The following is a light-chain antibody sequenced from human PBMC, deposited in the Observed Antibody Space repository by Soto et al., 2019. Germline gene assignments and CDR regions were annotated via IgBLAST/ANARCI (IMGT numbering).Light chain of an antibody. CDR1: QSISSW. CDR2: DAS. CDR3: QQYSSYWT. Sequence: DIQMTQSPSTLSASVGDRVTITCRASQSISSWLAWYQQKPGKAPKFLIYDASNLESGVPSRFSGSGSGTEFTLTISSLQPDDFATYYCQQYSSYWTCGQGTKV. V-gene: IGKV1-5*01. J-gene: IGKJ1*01.